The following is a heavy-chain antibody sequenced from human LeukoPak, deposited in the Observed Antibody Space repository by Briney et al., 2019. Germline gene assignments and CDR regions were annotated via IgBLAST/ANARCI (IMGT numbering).Heavy chain of an antibody. V-gene: IGHV3-23*01. CDR1: GFTFSNAW. Sequence: PGGSLRLSCAASGFTFSNAWMSWVRQAPGKGLEWVSRISGSGDSIYYADSVKGRFTISRDNFKNTLYLQMNSLRAEDTALYYCAKGRWTTMARKGDYYFDYWGQGTLVTVSS. D-gene: IGHD3/OR15-3a*01. CDR2: ISGSGDSI. CDR3: AKGRWTTMARKGDYYFDY. J-gene: IGHJ4*02.